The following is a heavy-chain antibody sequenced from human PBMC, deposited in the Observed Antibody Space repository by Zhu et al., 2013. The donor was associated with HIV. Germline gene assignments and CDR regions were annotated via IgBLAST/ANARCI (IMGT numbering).Heavy chain of an antibody. V-gene: IGHV4-61*01. D-gene: IGHD4-17*01. J-gene: IGHJ4*02. CDR3: AGRRLATKMTTVTTYAY. CDR1: GGSVSSGSYY. CDR2: VHHSGDT. Sequence: QVQLQESGPGLVKPSETLSLTCTVSGGSVSSGSYYWSWIRQPPGKGLEWIGEVHHSGDTDYHPSLKSRVTIPMDTSKNRVSLQLTSVTATDTAVYYCAGRRLATKMTTVTTYAYWGQGSLVTVSS.